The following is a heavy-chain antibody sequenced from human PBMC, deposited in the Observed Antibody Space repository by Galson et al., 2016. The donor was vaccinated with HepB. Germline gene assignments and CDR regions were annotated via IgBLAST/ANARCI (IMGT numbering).Heavy chain of an antibody. D-gene: IGHD6-19*01. CDR1: GFTFSSYA. V-gene: IGHV3-23*01. CDR2: ISGGADST. Sequence: SLRLSCAASGFTFSSYAMSWVRQAPGKGLEWVSAISGGADSTYYADSVKGRFTISRDNSKNTLYLQMNSLRAEDTAVYYCAKELEWLAQKQFDYWGQGTLVTVSS. J-gene: IGHJ4*02. CDR3: AKELEWLAQKQFDY.